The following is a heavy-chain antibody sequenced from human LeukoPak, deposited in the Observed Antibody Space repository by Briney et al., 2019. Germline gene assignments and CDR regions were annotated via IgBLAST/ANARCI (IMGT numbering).Heavy chain of an antibody. J-gene: IGHJ3*02. CDR1: GASFSDTTYY. D-gene: IGHD3-10*01. CDR3: ASPSKLVVSPGAFDI. CDR2: IYFSET. Sequence: SETLSLTCTVSGASFSDTTYYWAWFRQPPGKGLEWIASIYFSETKYNPSLKSRITISGDTSKNQFSLKLTSVTATDTAVYYCASPSKLVVSPGAFDIWGQGTMVTVSA. V-gene: IGHV4-39*01.